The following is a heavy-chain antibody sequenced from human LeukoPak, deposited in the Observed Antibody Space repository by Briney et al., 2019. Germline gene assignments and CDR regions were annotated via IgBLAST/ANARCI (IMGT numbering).Heavy chain of an antibody. CDR1: GFTFSSYG. V-gene: IGHV3-30*02. J-gene: IGHJ4*02. CDR2: IRYDGSNK. Sequence: GGSLRLSCAASGFTFSSYGMHWVRQAPGKGLEWVAFIRYDGSNKYYADSVKGRFTISRDDSKNTLYLQMNSLRAEDTAVYYCAKDPIRTMVRGVPTGYWGQGTLVTVSS. CDR3: AKDPIRTMVRGVPTGY. D-gene: IGHD3-10*01.